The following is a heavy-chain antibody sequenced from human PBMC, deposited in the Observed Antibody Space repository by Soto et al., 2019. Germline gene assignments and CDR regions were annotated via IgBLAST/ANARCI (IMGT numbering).Heavy chain of an antibody. CDR1: EGTFSSYA. D-gene: IGHD1-1*01. J-gene: IGHJ6*02. V-gene: IGHV1-69*13. CDR2: IIPIFGTA. Sequence: SVKVSCKASEGTFSSYAISWVRQAPGQGLEWMGGIIPIFGTANYAQKFQGRVTITADESTSTAYMELSSLTSEDTAVYYCARALPRNWNYDYFGMDVCGQGTTVTVSS. CDR3: ARALPRNWNYDYFGMDV.